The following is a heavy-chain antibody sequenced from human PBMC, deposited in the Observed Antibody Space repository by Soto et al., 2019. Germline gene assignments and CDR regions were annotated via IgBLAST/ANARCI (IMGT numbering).Heavy chain of an antibody. D-gene: IGHD3-10*01. Sequence: QITLKESGPTLVKPTQTLTLTCSFSGFSLTTDGEGVGWVRQTPGEALEWLALIYWDDDERYSPSLKTRLTSTKDTSKNQAVLIMTNMAPMDTATYCCAHSRNLITEDAQVGDFDSWGQGTLVTVSS. V-gene: IGHV2-5*02. J-gene: IGHJ4*02. CDR1: GFSLTTDGEG. CDR2: IYWDDDE. CDR3: AHSRNLITEDAQVGDFDS.